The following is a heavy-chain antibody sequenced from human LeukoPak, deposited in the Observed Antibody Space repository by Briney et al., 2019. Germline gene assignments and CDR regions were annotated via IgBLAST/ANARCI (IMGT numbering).Heavy chain of an antibody. CDR1: GFTFSSYW. CDR3: ARGGVWYSSGWSDY. V-gene: IGHV3-74*01. CDR2: ISSYGSST. J-gene: IGHJ4*02. D-gene: IGHD6-19*01. Sequence: PGGSLRLSCAASGFTFSSYWMHWVRHAPGKGLVWVSRISSYGSSTNYADSVKGRFTISRDNAKNTLYLQMNSLRAEDTAVYYCARGGVWYSSGWSDYWGQGTLVTVSS.